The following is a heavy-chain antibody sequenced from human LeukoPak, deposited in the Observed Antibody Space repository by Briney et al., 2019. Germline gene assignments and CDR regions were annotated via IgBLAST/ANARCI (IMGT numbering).Heavy chain of an antibody. CDR1: GGSISNYY. Sequence: SETLSLTCTVSGGSISNYYWSWIRQPPGKGLEWIGYIYYTGNTYYNPSLKSRVTISVDTSKNQFSLKLSSVTAADTAVYYCARVGRYCSSTSCYPRWFDPWGQGTLVTVSS. J-gene: IGHJ5*02. D-gene: IGHD2-2*01. CDR2: IYYTGNT. V-gene: IGHV4-59*12. CDR3: ARVGRYCSSTSCYPRWFDP.